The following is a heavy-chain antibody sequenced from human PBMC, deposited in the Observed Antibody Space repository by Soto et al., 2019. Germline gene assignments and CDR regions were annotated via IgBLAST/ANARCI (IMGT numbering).Heavy chain of an antibody. CDR3: TRDKRREATAQRQSAFDI. Sequence: EVQLVESGGGLVKPGRSLRLSCTASGFTFGDYAMSWFRQAPGKGLEWVGFIRSKAYGGTTEYAASVKGRFTISRDDSKSIAYLQMNSLKTEDTAVYYCTRDKRREATAQRQSAFDIWGQGTMVTVSS. V-gene: IGHV3-49*05. D-gene: IGHD1-26*01. CDR2: IRSKAYGGTT. J-gene: IGHJ3*02. CDR1: GFTFGDYA.